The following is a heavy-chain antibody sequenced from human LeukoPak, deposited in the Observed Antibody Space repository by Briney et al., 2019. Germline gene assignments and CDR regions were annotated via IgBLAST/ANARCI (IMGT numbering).Heavy chain of an antibody. CDR2: INHSGST. D-gene: IGHD5-18*01. CDR3: ARPSRYSYYYYGMDV. J-gene: IGHJ6*02. CDR1: DGSFSGYY. Sequence: SSETLSLTCAVYDGSFSGYYWSWIRQPPGKGLEWIGEINHSGSTNYNPSLKSRVTISVDTSKNQFSLKLSSVTAADTAVYYCARPSRYSYYYYGMDVWGQGTTVTVSS. V-gene: IGHV4-34*01.